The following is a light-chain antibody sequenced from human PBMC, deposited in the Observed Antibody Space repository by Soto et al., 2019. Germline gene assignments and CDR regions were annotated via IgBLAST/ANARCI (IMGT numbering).Light chain of an antibody. CDR2: DVS. Sequence: QSALTQPASVSGSPGQSITISCTGTSSDVGGYNYGSWYQHHPGKAPKLMIYDVSNRPSGVSNRFSGSKSGNTASLTISGLQPEDEADYYCSSYTTSNTRQIVFGTGTKLTVL. V-gene: IGLV2-14*03. CDR1: SSDVGGYNY. CDR3: SSYTTSNTRQIV. J-gene: IGLJ1*01.